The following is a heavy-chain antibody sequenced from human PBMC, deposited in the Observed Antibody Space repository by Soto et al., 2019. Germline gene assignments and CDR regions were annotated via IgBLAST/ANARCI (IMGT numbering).Heavy chain of an antibody. Sequence: ETLSLTCAVYGGSFSGYYWSWIRQPPGKGLEWIGEINHSGSTNYNPSLKSRVTISVDTSKNQFSLKLSSVTAADTAVYYCARGTTVIYWYFDLWGRGTLVTVSS. CDR1: GGSFSGYY. CDR2: INHSGST. V-gene: IGHV4-34*01. D-gene: IGHD4-17*01. J-gene: IGHJ2*01. CDR3: ARGTTVIYWYFDL.